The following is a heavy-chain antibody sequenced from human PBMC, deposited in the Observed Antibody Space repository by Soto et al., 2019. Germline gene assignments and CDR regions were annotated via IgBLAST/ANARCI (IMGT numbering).Heavy chain of an antibody. CDR2: FIPILGIP. J-gene: IGHJ4*02. V-gene: IGHV1-69*02. Sequence: QGQLVQSGAEVKKPGSSLKVSCKASGVTFSNYTVSWVLQAPGQGLEWMGRFIPILGIPTYAQQFQGRVTISADKSTRTVYMELSSLRSEDTAVYYCARSQGPAHCDQAIDYWGQGTPVPVSS. D-gene: IGHD2-21*02. CDR3: ARSQGPAHCDQAIDY. CDR1: GVTFSNYT.